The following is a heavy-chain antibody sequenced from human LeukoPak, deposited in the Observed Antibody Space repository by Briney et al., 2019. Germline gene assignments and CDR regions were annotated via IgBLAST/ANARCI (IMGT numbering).Heavy chain of an antibody. D-gene: IGHD2-15*01. J-gene: IGHJ4*02. CDR2: VYYSGVT. CDR3: ARLSLHCSGGSCYRGAFDS. V-gene: IGHV4-59*08. CDR1: GGSTGSDY. Sequence: PSETLSLTCTVSGGSTGSDYWSWIRQPPGKGLEWIAYVYYSGVTSYNPSLKSRVAISIDTSKNQFSLNLSSVTAADTAVYYCARLSLHCSGGSCYRGAFDSWGQGTLVTVSS.